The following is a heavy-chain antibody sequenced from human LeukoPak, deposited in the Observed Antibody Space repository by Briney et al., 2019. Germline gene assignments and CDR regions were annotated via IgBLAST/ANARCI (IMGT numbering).Heavy chain of an antibody. CDR2: IYSGGST. D-gene: IGHD6-19*01. J-gene: IGHJ4*02. Sequence: GGSLRLSCAASGFTFSSYAMHWVRQAPGKGLEWVSVIYSGGSTYYADSVKGRFTISRDNSKNTLYLQMNSLRAEDTAVYYCAGPGYSSGWLDYWGQGTLVTVSS. V-gene: IGHV3-66*01. CDR3: AGPGYSSGWLDY. CDR1: GFTFSSYA.